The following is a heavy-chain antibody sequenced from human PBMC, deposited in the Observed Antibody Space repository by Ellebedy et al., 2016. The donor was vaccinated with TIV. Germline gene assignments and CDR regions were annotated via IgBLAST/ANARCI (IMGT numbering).Heavy chain of an antibody. CDR3: VKDQTNTGYYYFEY. D-gene: IGHD3-9*01. Sequence: GESLKISXTASEFTVSSNYMSWVRQAPGKGLEWVSVIYGGTDKTVYADFVKGRFTISRDNSRNTLDLQMNSLRVEDTAIYYCVKDQTNTGYYYFEYWGQGSLVTVSS. J-gene: IGHJ4*02. CDR1: EFTVSSNY. V-gene: IGHV3-53*01. CDR2: IYGGTDKT.